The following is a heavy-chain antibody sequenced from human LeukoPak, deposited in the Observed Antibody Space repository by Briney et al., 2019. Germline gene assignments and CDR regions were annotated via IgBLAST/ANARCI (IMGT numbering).Heavy chain of an antibody. CDR1: GFTFSSYS. Sequence: GGSLRLSCAASGFTFSSYSMNWVRQAPGKGLEWVSSISSSSSYIYYADSVKGRFTISRDNAKNSLYLQMNSLRVEDTAVYYCAKAARAKDSSSRGDWFDPWGQGTLVTVSS. V-gene: IGHV3-21*01. CDR2: ISSSSSYI. D-gene: IGHD6-13*01. J-gene: IGHJ5*02. CDR3: AKAARAKDSSSRGDWFDP.